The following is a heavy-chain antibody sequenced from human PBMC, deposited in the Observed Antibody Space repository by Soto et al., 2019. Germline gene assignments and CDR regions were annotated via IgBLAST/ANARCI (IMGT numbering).Heavy chain of an antibody. CDR2: IYYSGST. V-gene: IGHV4-30-4*01. J-gene: IGHJ4*02. CDR3: ARLGGFYQAFDS. CDR1: GGSISSGDYY. D-gene: IGHD3-22*01. Sequence: SETLSLTCTVSGGSISSGDYYWSWIRQPPGKGLEWIGYIYYSGSTYYNPSLKSRVTISVDTSKNQFSLKLSSVTAADTAVYYCARLGGFYQAFDSWGQGTLVTVSS.